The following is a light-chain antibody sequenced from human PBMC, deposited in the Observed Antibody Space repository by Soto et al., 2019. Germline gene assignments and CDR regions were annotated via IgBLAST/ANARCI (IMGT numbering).Light chain of an antibody. CDR2: GAS. V-gene: IGKV3-20*01. Sequence: EIVLTQSPGILSLSPWERATLSCRASQTFSNTFLSWFQQIPGQAPRLLIYGASMRATGIPDRFSGSGSGTDFTLTISRLEPEDFAVYYCQQCGSSSTFGQGTRLEIK. CDR1: QTFSNTF. CDR3: QQCGSSST. J-gene: IGKJ5*01.